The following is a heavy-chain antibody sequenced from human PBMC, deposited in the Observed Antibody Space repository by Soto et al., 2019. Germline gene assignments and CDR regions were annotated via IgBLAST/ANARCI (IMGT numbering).Heavy chain of an antibody. CDR3: ARGVVAVAINTFDI. D-gene: IGHD6-19*01. CDR1: GDSISSGNW. CDR2: IYHSGST. V-gene: IGHV4-4*02. Sequence: QVQLQESGPGLVKPSGTLSLTCAISGDSISSGNWWSWVRQPPGKGLEWIGEIYHSGSTNYNPSLKSRLTISVDNSKNQFSLKLSSVTAADTAVYYCARGVVAVAINTFDIWGQGTMVTVSS. J-gene: IGHJ3*02.